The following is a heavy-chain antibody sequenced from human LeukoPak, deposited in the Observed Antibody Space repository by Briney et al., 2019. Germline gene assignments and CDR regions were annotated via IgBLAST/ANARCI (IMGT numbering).Heavy chain of an antibody. V-gene: IGHV3-20*04. CDR2: ITWNGGST. Sequence: GGSLRLSCAASGFTFADYDMSWVRQAPGKGLEWLSGITWNGGSTGYADSVKGRFIISRDNAKNSLDLQMNTLRAEDTALYYCAREGYGDHVVDYWGQGTLVTVSS. CDR1: GFTFADYD. J-gene: IGHJ4*02. D-gene: IGHD4-17*01. CDR3: AREGYGDHVVDY.